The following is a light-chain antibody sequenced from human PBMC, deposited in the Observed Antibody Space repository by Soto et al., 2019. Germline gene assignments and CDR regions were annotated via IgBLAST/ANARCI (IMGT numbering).Light chain of an antibody. J-gene: IGKJ2*01. CDR3: QQYGSSPPYT. CDR2: GSS. V-gene: IGKV3-20*01. Sequence: EVVLTQSPGTPSLSPGERATLSCRASQSVSNNYFAWYQQKPGQAPRLLIFGSSDMATGIPDRCSGSGSGTDFTLTISRLEPEDFAVYYCQQYGSSPPYTFGQGTKLEI. CDR1: QSVSNNY.